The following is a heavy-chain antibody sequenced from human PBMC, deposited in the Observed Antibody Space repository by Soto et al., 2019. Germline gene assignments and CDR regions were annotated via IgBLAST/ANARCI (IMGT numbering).Heavy chain of an antibody. Sequence: EVQLVDSGGALVQPGESLRLSCAASGFTFSDYLMTWVRQAPGKGLEWVATIKQDGNEKYYVDSVKGRFTNSRDNAKNSVYPPLNALRAEDTAVYYCAIGHWLGKWGQGTLVTVSS. D-gene: IGHD6-19*01. CDR3: AIGHWLGK. CDR1: GFTFSDYL. J-gene: IGHJ4*02. CDR2: IKQDGNEK. V-gene: IGHV3-7*01.